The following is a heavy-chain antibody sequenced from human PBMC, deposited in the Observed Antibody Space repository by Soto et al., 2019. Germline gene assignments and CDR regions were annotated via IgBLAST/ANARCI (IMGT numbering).Heavy chain of an antibody. CDR3: ARGGASSKWFAP. J-gene: IGHJ5*02. D-gene: IGHD2-15*01. CDR1: GGSITNGGSF. V-gene: IGHV4-31*03. CDR2: IGYSGAT. Sequence: SETLSLTCTVSGGSITNGGSFWSWIRQHPGKGPEWIAFIGYSGATSYNPSLASRVTISADTYKSQFSLNLRSVTAADTAVYYCARGGASSKWFAPWGQGTLVTVSS.